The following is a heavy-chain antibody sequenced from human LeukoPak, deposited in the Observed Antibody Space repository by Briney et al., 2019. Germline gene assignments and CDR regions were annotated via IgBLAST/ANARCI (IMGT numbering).Heavy chain of an antibody. Sequence: GVSLKISCKGSGHSFATYWIGWVRQMPGKGLEWMGIIYPGDSDTRYSPSFQGQVTISADKSVSTAYLQWSSLKASDTAMYYCARRSAVAGRFNDFDYWGQGTLVTVSS. CDR2: IYPGDSDT. CDR3: ARRSAVAGRFNDFDY. J-gene: IGHJ4*02. V-gene: IGHV5-51*01. CDR1: GHSFATYW. D-gene: IGHD6-19*01.